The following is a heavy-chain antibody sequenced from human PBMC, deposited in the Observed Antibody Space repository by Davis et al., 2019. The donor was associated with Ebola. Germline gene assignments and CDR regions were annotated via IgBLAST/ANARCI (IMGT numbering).Heavy chain of an antibody. CDR2: ISAYNGNT. CDR3: ARHKEGSSSGHYYYYYGMDV. V-gene: IGHV1-18*01. J-gene: IGHJ6*02. D-gene: IGHD6-6*01. CDR1: GYTFTSYG. Sequence: AASVKVSCKASGYTFTSYGISWVRQAPGQGLEWMGWISAYNGNTNYAQKLQGRVTMTTDTSTSTAYMELRSLRSDDTAVYYCARHKEGSSSGHYYYYYGMDVWGQGTTVTVSS.